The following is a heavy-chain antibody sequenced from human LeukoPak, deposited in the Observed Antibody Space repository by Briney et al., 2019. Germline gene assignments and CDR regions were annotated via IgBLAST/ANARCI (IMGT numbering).Heavy chain of an antibody. CDR2: INPSGGST. D-gene: IGHD6-13*01. V-gene: IGHV1-46*01. J-gene: IGHJ1*01. CDR3: ARDLGDLVAAAGTGEYFQH. Sequence: GASVKVSCKASGYTFTTDYIHWVRQAPGQGLEWMGIINPSGGSTTYAQKFQGRVIMTGDTSTSTVYMELRSLRSEDTAVYYCARDLGDLVAAAGTGEYFQHWGQGTLVTVSS. CDR1: GYTFTTDY.